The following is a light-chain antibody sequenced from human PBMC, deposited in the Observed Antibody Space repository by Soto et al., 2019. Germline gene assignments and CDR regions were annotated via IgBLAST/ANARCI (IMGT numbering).Light chain of an antibody. V-gene: IGKV1-27*01. J-gene: IGKJ4*01. Sequence: QMTQSQPSLSASVGDRVTISCRASQGISSFLAWYQQIPGKVPKLLIYSASTLQSGVPSRFSGSGSGTDFTLTISSLQPEDVAIYYCQKDNSVPLTFGGGTKVDIK. CDR2: SAS. CDR3: QKDNSVPLT. CDR1: QGISSF.